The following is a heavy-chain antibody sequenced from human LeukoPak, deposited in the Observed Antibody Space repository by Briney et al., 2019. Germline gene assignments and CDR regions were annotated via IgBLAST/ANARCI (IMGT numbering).Heavy chain of an antibody. CDR3: TTLLDYFDY. Sequence: GATAKISCKASGYTFNDYYIHWVQQAPGKGLEWMGRVDPEDGKTIYAEKFQGRVTITADTSAVTAYMKLTSLRSDDTAVYYCTTLLDYFDYWGQGTLVTVSS. CDR2: VDPEDGKT. V-gene: IGHV1-69-2*01. J-gene: IGHJ4*02. CDR1: GYTFNDYY.